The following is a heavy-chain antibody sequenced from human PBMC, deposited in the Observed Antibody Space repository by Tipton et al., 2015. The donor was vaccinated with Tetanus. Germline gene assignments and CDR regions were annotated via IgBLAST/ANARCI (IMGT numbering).Heavy chain of an antibody. V-gene: IGHV5-51*01. CDR3: ARAVTGTLNPFYSDY. D-gene: IGHD2-21*02. Sequence: QLVQSGAEVRKPGGSLKISCKGSGYSFTTYWIAWVRQLPGKGLEWMGIIYPGDSDTRYGPSFQGQVTISADNSVTTAYLQWRSLRASDTAIYYCARAVTGTLNPFYSDYWGQGTLVSVSS. CDR2: IYPGDSDT. CDR1: GYSFTTYW. J-gene: IGHJ4*02.